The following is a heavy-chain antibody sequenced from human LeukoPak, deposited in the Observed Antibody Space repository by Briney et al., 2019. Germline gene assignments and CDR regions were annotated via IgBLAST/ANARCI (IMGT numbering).Heavy chain of an antibody. CDR3: ARDLGGYSSGWTIDY. CDR2: INSDGSST. Sequence: VGSLRLSCAASGFTFSSYWMHWVRQAPGKGLVWVSRINSDGSSTSYADSVKGRFTISRDNAKNTLYLQMNSLRAEDTAVYYCARDLGGYSSGWTIDYWGQGTLVTVSS. J-gene: IGHJ4*02. CDR1: GFTFSSYW. D-gene: IGHD6-19*01. V-gene: IGHV3-74*01.